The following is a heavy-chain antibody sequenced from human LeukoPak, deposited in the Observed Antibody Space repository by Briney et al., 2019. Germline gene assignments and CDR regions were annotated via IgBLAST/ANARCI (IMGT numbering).Heavy chain of an antibody. V-gene: IGHV3-7*01. CDR1: GFTFSSYW. CDR3: ARDLLPDRSGYYY. Sequence: GGSLRLPCAASGFTFSSYWMSWVRQAPGKGLEWVANINQDGSDKYYVDSVKGRFTISRDNAKNSMYLQMNSVRAEDTAVYYCARDLLPDRSGYYYWGQGTLVTVSS. D-gene: IGHD3-22*01. CDR2: INQDGSDK. J-gene: IGHJ4*02.